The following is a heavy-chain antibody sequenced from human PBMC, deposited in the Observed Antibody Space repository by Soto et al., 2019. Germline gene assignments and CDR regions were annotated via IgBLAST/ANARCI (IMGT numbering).Heavy chain of an antibody. J-gene: IGHJ4*02. V-gene: IGHV1-3*01. D-gene: IGHD6-19*01. CDR2: INGGNGNT. CDR1: GDGFTSYA. CDR3: ARVSGWYHLDY. Sequence: ASVEVCCKACGDGFTSYAMHWVRQAPGQRLEWMGWINGGNGNTKYSQKFQGRVTITRDTSASTAYMELSSLRSEDTAVYYCARVSGWYHLDYWGQGTLVTVSS.